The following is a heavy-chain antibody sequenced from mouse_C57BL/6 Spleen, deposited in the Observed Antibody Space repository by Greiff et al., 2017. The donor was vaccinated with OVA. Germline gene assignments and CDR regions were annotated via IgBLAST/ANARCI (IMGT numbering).Heavy chain of an antibody. Sequence: QVQLQQSGPELVKPGASVKISCKASGYAFSSSWMNWVKQRPGKGLEWIGRIYPGDGDTNYNGKFKGKATLTADKSSSTAYMQLSSLTSEDSAVYFCARSDGNSYAMDYWGQGTSVTVSS. D-gene: IGHD2-1*01. V-gene: IGHV1-82*01. CDR3: ARSDGNSYAMDY. CDR2: IYPGDGDT. J-gene: IGHJ4*01. CDR1: GYAFSSSW.